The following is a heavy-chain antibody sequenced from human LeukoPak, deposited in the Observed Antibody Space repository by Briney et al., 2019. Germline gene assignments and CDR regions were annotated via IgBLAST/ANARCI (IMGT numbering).Heavy chain of an antibody. J-gene: IGHJ4*02. CDR1: GYMFTSYG. Sequence: GASVKVSCKASGYMFTSYGFSWVRQAPGQGLEWMGWISAYDGNTNSAQKFQGRLIMTTDTSTSTAYMELRSLRSDDTAVYYCARKSYDILAGFPLSYWGQGTRVTVSS. V-gene: IGHV1-18*01. CDR2: ISAYDGNT. CDR3: ARKSYDILAGFPLSY. D-gene: IGHD3-9*01.